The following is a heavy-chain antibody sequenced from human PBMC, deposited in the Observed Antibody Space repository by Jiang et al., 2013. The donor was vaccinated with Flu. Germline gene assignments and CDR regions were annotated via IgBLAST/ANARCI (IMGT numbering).Heavy chain of an antibody. CDR3: ATLGRVVVTAVIDY. J-gene: IGHJ4*02. V-gene: IGHV3-23*04. CDR2: ISGSGLSS. Sequence: VQLVESGGGLVQPGGSLRLSCEVSGITFSSFTMTWVRQAPGRGLEWVSSISGSGLSSYYTNSVKGRFTISRDNSKNTLYLQMNSLRSDDTAVYFCATLGRVVVTAVIDYWGQGRLVTVSS. D-gene: IGHD2-21*02. CDR1: GITFSSFT.